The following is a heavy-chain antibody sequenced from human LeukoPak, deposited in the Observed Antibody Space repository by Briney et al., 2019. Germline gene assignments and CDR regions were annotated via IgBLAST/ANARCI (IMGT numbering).Heavy chain of an antibody. J-gene: IGHJ4*02. Sequence: PSETLSLTCTVSGGFISSYYWSWIRQPPGMGLEWIGYIYYGGSTNYNPSLKSRVTISVDTSKNQFSLKLSSVTAADTAVYYCARSTWLLDKWGQGTLVTVSS. CDR3: ARSTWLLDK. CDR1: GGFISSYY. D-gene: IGHD3-22*01. V-gene: IGHV4-59*01. CDR2: IYYGGST.